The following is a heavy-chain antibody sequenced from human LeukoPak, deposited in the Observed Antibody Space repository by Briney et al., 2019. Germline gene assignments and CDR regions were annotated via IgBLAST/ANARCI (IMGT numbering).Heavy chain of an antibody. Sequence: GASVKVSCKASGYTFTSYYMHWVRQAPGQGLEWMGIINPSGGSTSYAQKFQGRVTMTRDTSTRTVYMELSSLRSEDTAVYYCARDLFGIPVGPGWGQGTLVTVSS. CDR1: GYTFTSYY. CDR2: INPSGGST. V-gene: IGHV1-46*01. J-gene: IGHJ4*02. D-gene: IGHD3-16*01. CDR3: ARDLFGIPVGPG.